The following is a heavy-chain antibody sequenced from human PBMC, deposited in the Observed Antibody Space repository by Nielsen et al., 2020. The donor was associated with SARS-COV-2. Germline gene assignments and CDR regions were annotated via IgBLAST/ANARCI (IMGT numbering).Heavy chain of an antibody. CDR1: GFTVSDYY. D-gene: IGHD1-26*01. V-gene: IGHV3-11*01. CDR2: ISSSGTNT. Sequence: GGSLRLSCVASGFTVSDYYMSWVRQAPGKGLEWLSYISSSGTNTEYADSVKGRFTISKDDAKNSLYLQMNSLRPDDTAVYFCARDGDSGSPGKYWGQGTLVTVSS. CDR3: ARDGDSGSPGKY. J-gene: IGHJ4*02.